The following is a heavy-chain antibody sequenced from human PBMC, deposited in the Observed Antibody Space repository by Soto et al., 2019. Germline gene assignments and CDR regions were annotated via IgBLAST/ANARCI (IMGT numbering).Heavy chain of an antibody. CDR3: ARDQPKLRYFARPQNWFDP. CDR2: INAGNGNT. J-gene: IGHJ5*02. Sequence: ASVKVSCKASGYTFTSYAMHWVRQAPGQRLEWMGWINAGNGNTKYSQKFQGRVTITRDTSASTAYMELSSLRSEDTAVYYCARDQPKLRYFARPQNWFDPWGQGTLVTVSS. D-gene: IGHD3-9*01. V-gene: IGHV1-3*01. CDR1: GYTFTSYA.